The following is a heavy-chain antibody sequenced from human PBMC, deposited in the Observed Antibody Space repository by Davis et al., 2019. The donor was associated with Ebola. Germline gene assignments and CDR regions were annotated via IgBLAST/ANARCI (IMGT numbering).Heavy chain of an antibody. CDR1: GGSFSGYY. J-gene: IGHJ4*02. CDR2: INHSGST. V-gene: IGHV4-34*01. Sequence: SETLSLTCAVYGGSFSGYYWSWIRQPPGKGLEWIGEINHSGSTNYNPSLKSRVTISVDTSKNQFSLKLSSVTAADTAVYYCARGGRGLYSSGWYVYWGQGTLVTVSS. D-gene: IGHD6-19*01. CDR3: ARGGRGLYSSGWYVY.